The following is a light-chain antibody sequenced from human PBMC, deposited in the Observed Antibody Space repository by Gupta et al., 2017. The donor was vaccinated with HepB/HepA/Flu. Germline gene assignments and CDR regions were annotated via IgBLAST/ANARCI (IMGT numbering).Light chain of an antibody. CDR2: EDN. V-gene: IGLV6-57*02. CDR3: QCYDTFIWV. CDR1: SGSIANYY. J-gene: IGLJ3*02. Sequence: NFMLTQPHSVSGSPGKTVNISCTGSSGSIANYYVQWYQQRPGSAPSTVIYEDNQRPSGVPDRFSGSIDSSSNSASLTISGLKTEDEADYSCQCYDTFIWVFGGGTKLTVL.